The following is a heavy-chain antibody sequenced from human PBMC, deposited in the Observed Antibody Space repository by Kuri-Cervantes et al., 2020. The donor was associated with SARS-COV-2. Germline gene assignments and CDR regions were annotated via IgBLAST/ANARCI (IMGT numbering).Heavy chain of an antibody. V-gene: IGHV3-30*02. CDR2: VRYDGKTK. J-gene: IGHJ3*02. D-gene: IGHD3-10*01. CDR1: GFSFSSYG. CDR3: ARTTYGSGSYWDDAFDI. Sequence: GGSLRLSCVASGFSFSSYGMHWVRQTPGKGLEWVAFVRYDGKTKDYADSVKGRITISRDNAKNSLYLQMNSLRAEDTAVYYCARTTYGSGSYWDDAFDIWGQGTMVTVSS.